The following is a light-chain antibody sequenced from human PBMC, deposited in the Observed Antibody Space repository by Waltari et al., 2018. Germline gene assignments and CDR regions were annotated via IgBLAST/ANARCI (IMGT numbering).Light chain of an antibody. CDR1: SSDIGGYKF. J-gene: IGLJ2*01. CDR3: SSYTSGTTLVA. Sequence: QSVLTQPASVSGSPGQSVTISCTGTSSDIGGYKFVSWYQQHPGKAPKLIICEVNNRPSGVSIRFSGSKADNTASLTISGLQAEDEADYYCSSYTSGTTLVAFGGGTRLTVL. CDR2: EVN. V-gene: IGLV2-14*01.